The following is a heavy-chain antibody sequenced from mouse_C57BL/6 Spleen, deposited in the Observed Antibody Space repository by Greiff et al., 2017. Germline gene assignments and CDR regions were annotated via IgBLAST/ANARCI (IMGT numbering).Heavy chain of an antibody. V-gene: IGHV1-85*01. CDR3: ARSAHYDGSSTHWFAY. J-gene: IGHJ3*01. CDR2: IYPRDGST. CDR1: GYTFTSYD. Sequence: QVQLKQSGPELVKPGASVKLSCKASGYTFTSYDINWVKQRPGQGLEWIGWIYPRDGSTKYNEKFKGKATLTVDTSSSTAYMELHSLTSEDSAVYFCARSAHYDGSSTHWFAYWGQGTLVTVSA. D-gene: IGHD1-1*01.